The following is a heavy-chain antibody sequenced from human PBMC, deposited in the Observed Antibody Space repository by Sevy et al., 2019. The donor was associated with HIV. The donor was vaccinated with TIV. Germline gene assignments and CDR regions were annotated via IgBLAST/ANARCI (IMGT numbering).Heavy chain of an antibody. CDR3: AGENAWGRGYS. CDR1: GGSITSLY. V-gene: IGHV4-59*08. CDR2: IYYNGHI. J-gene: IGHJ4*02. D-gene: IGHD1-26*01. Sequence: SETLSLTCTVSGGSITSLYWNWIRQPPGKGLEWIGNIYYNGHINYNPPLKSRVTLSLDTSKNQFSLGLSSVTAADTAMYYCAGENAWGRGYSWGQGTLVTVSS.